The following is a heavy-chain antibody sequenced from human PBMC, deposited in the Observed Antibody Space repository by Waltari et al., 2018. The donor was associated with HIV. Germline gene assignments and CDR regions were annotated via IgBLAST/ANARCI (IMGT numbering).Heavy chain of an antibody. Sequence: QVQLVESGGGVVQPGRSLRLSCAASGLSFRSYAFYWVRQAPGKGVEWVAVISFDGGSENYAESVKGRFTISRDNSKNTLYLQMNSLRAEDTAVFYCARLTPSRGNYFDSSGYFDYWGQGTLVTVSS. D-gene: IGHD3-22*01. CDR3: ARLTPSRGNYFDSSGYFDY. J-gene: IGHJ4*02. V-gene: IGHV3-30*01. CDR2: ISFDGGSE. CDR1: GLSFRSYA.